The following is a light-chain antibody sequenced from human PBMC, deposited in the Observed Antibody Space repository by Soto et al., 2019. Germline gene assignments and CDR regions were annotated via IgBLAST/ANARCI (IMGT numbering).Light chain of an antibody. V-gene: IGKV1-5*01. Sequence: DIQMPQSPSSLSAFVGDRVTITCRASQSISSWLAWYQQKPGKAPKLLIYDASSLESGVPSRFSGSGSGTEFTLTISSLQPDDFATYYCKQYNSYWTVGQGNKVDIK. CDR3: KQYNSYWT. J-gene: IGKJ1*01. CDR2: DAS. CDR1: QSISSW.